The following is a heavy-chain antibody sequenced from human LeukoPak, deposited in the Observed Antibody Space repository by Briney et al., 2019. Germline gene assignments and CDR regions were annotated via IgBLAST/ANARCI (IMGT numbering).Heavy chain of an antibody. CDR2: ISGSGDST. D-gene: IGHD5-18*01. V-gene: IGHV3-23*01. CDR3: ARDRGYSCGY. J-gene: IGHJ4*02. Sequence: GGSLRHCCAASGCTFSSYVMNWDRQAPGKGLEWVSTISGSGDSTYYADSVKGRFTISRDNSKNTLYLQMNSLRAEDTAVYYCARDRGYSCGYWGQRFMVSASS. CDR1: GCTFSSYV.